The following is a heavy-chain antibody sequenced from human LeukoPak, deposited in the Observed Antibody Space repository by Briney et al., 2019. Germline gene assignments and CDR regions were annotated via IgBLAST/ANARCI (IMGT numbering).Heavy chain of an antibody. J-gene: IGHJ4*02. CDR3: ARDRRYYYGSGSYNHGGVQVNY. D-gene: IGHD3-10*01. CDR2: INPNSGGT. CDR1: GYTFTGYY. V-gene: IGHV1-2*02. Sequence: ASVKVSCKASGYTFTGYYMHWVRQAPGQGLEWMGWINPNSGGTNYAQKFQGRVTMTRDTSISTAYMELSRLRSDDTAVYYCARDRRYYYGSGSYNHGGVQVNYWGQGTLVTVSS.